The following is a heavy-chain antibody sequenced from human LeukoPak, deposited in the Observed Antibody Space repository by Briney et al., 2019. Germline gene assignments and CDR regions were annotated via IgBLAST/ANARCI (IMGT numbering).Heavy chain of an antibody. CDR1: GFTFSSYG. J-gene: IGHJ4*02. Sequence: PGRSLRLSCAASGFTFSSYGMHWVRQAPAKGLEWVAIMSYDGSNNYYEDSVKGRFTISRDNSKNTLYLQTNSLRAEDTAVYYCAKNTPPLNYFDYWGQGTLVTVSS. CDR2: MSYDGSNN. CDR3: AKNTPPLNYFDY. V-gene: IGHV3-30*18.